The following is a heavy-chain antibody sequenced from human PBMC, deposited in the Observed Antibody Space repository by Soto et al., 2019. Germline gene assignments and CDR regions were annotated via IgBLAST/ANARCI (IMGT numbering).Heavy chain of an antibody. CDR3: TRGDY. CDR2: MTPNSGNT. J-gene: IGHJ4*02. V-gene: IGHV1-8*01. Sequence: QVPLVQSGAEVMKPGASVTVSCKASGYTFTSYNINWVRQATGQGLEYLGWMTPNSGNTGYAQKFQGRVTMTRNTAISTAYMELSSLRFEDTAVYYCTRGDYWGQGTLVTVSS. CDR1: GYTFTSYN.